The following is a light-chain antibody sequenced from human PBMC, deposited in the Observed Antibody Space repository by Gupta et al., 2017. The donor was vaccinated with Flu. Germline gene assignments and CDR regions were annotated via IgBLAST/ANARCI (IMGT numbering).Light chain of an antibody. CDR1: QSISSY. CDR3: QQSYSTPPYT. V-gene: IGKV1-39*01. Sequence: DIQMTQSPSSLSASVGDRVTITCRASQSISSYLNWYQQKPGKAPKLLIYSASSWQSGVPSRCSGSGAGTDFTLTISSLQPEDVATYYCQQSYSTPPYTFGQGTKLEIK. CDR2: SAS. J-gene: IGKJ2*01.